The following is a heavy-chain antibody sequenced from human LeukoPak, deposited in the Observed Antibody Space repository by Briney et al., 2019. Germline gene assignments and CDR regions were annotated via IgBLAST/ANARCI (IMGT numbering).Heavy chain of an antibody. D-gene: IGHD5-12*01. CDR1: GFTFSDYY. CDR3: AREPRGYSGYDYPPDY. Sequence: PGGSLRLSCAASGFTFSDYYMNWIRQAPGKGLEWVSYISSSGSTIYYADSVKGRFTISRDNSKNTLYLQMNSLRAEDTAVYYCAREPRGYSGYDYPPDYWGQGTLVTVSS. J-gene: IGHJ4*02. V-gene: IGHV3-11*04. CDR2: ISSSGSTI.